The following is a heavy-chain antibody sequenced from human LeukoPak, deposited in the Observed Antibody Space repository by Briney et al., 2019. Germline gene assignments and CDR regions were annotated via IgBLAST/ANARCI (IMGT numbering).Heavy chain of an antibody. CDR3: ARDADPGEPNYYYGMDV. Sequence: ASVKVSCKASGYTFTSYGISWVRQAPGQGLEWMGWISAYNGNTNYAQKLQGRVTMTTDTSTSTAYMELRSLRSDDTAVYYCARDADPGEPNYYYGMDVWGQGTTVTVSS. V-gene: IGHV1-18*01. D-gene: IGHD7-27*01. CDR1: GYTFTSYG. J-gene: IGHJ6*02. CDR2: ISAYNGNT.